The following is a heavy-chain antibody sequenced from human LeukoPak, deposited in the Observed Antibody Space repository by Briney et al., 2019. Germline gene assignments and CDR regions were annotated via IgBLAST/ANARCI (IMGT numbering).Heavy chain of an antibody. CDR2: IIPILGIA. J-gene: IGHJ4*02. CDR3: ARDYQRQLYLYYFDY. V-gene: IGHV1-69*04. Sequence: SVKVSCKASGGTFSSYAISWVRQAPGQGLEWMRRIIPILGIANYAQKLQGRVTMTTDTSTSTAYMELRSLRSDDTAVYYCARDYQRQLYLYYFDYWGQGTLVTVSS. D-gene: IGHD2-2*01. CDR1: GGTFSSYA.